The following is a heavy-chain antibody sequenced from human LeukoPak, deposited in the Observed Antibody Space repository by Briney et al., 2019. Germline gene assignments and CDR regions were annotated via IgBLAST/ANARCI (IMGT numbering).Heavy chain of an antibody. V-gene: IGHV4-34*01. Sequence: SETLSLTCAVYGGSSSGYYWSWIRQPPGKGLEWIGEINHSGSTNYNPSLKSRVTISVDTSKNQFSLKLSSVTAADTAVYYCARTFGGVIAYYYYMDVWGKGTTVTVSS. J-gene: IGHJ6*03. D-gene: IGHD3-16*02. CDR2: INHSGST. CDR3: ARTFGGVIAYYYYMDV. CDR1: GGSSSGYY.